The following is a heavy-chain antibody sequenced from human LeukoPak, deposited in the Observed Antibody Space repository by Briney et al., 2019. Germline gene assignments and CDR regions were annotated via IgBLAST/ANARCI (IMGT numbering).Heavy chain of an antibody. V-gene: IGHV1-46*01. D-gene: IGHD2-8*02. CDR3: ARDRTPVVYYFDY. Sequence: GASVKVSFKASGYAFTSYYMHWGRQAPGQGLEWMGIINPSGGSTSYAQKFQGRVTMTRDTSASTVYMELSSLRSEDTAVYYCARDRTPVVYYFDYWGQGTMVTVSS. CDR2: INPSGGST. J-gene: IGHJ4*02. CDR1: GYAFTSYY.